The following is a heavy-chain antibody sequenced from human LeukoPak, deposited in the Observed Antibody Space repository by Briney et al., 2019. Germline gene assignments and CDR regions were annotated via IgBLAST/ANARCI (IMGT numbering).Heavy chain of an antibody. CDR3: ARRAVDILTGYYSPLFFDY. Sequence: SSETLSLTCTVSGGSISSSSYYWGWIRQPPGKGLEWIGSIYYSGSTYYNPSLKSRVTISVDTSKNQFSLKLSSVTAADTAVYYCARRAVDILTGYYSPLFFDYWGQGTLVTVSS. D-gene: IGHD3-9*01. V-gene: IGHV4-39*01. CDR1: GGSISSSSYY. J-gene: IGHJ4*02. CDR2: IYYSGST.